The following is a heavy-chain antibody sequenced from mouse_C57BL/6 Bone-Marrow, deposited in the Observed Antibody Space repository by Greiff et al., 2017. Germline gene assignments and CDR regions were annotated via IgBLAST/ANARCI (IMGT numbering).Heavy chain of an antibody. J-gene: IGHJ4*01. CDR3: ARSTIYYYGSSYPYAMDY. V-gene: IGHV1-81*01. D-gene: IGHD1-1*01. CDR2: IYPRSGNT. CDR1: GYTFTSYG. Sequence: QVQLKESGAELARPGASVKLSCKASGYTFTSYGISWVKPRTGQGLEWIGEIYPRSGNTYYNEKFKGKATLTADKSSSTAYMELRSLTSEDSAVXFCARSTIYYYGSSYPYAMDYWGQGTSVTVSS.